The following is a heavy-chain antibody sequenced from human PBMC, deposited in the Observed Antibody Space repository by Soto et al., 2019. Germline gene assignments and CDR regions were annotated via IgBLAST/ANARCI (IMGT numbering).Heavy chain of an antibody. CDR2: INPGNGNT. Sequence: ASVKVSCKASGYTFTSYGINWVRQAPGRGLEWMGWINPGNGNTKYSQQFQGRVIIDRDTSASTAYMELSSLRSEDTAVYYCARGGYFDSSNYLAYWGLGTMVTVS. CDR3: ARGGYFDSSNYLAY. V-gene: IGHV1-3*01. CDR1: GYTFTSYG. J-gene: IGHJ4*02. D-gene: IGHD3-22*01.